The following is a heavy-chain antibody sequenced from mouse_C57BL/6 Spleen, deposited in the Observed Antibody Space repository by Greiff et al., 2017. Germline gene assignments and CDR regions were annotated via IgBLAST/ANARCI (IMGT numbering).Heavy chain of an antibody. Sequence: QVQLQQPGAELVRPGSSVKLSCKASGYTFTSYWMDWVKQRPGQGLEWIGNIYPSDSETHYNQKFKDKATLTVDKSSSTAYMQLSSLTSGDSAVYYCARTYYGSSYDDYWGQGTTLTVSS. CDR1: GYTFTSYW. J-gene: IGHJ2*01. CDR2: IYPSDSET. D-gene: IGHD1-1*01. V-gene: IGHV1-61*01. CDR3: ARTYYGSSYDDY.